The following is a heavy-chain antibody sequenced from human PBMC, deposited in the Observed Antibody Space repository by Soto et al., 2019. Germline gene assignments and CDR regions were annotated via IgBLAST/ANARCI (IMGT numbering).Heavy chain of an antibody. CDR2: INRSGST. CDR1: GGSFSGYY. CDR3: ARGGWKYGDYFDY. Sequence: QVQLQQWGAGLLKPSETLSLTCAVYGGSFSGYYWSWIRQPPGKGLEWIGEINRSGSTNYNPSLKSRVTISVDTAKTQFSLKRSSVTAADTAVYYCARGGWKYGDYFDYWGQGTLVTVSS. J-gene: IGHJ4*02. V-gene: IGHV4-34*01. D-gene: IGHD4-17*01.